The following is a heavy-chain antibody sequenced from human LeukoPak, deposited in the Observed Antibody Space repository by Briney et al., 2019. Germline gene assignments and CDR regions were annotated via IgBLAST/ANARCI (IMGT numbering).Heavy chain of an antibody. CDR2: TSYDGNNK. D-gene: IGHD3-3*01. J-gene: IGHJ4*02. CDR3: AKDARRDFWSGGTLDY. Sequence: PGRSLRLSCAASGFTFSIYTMHWVRQAPGKGLEWVAVTSYDGNNKKYADSVKGRFTISRDNSKNTLYLQMNSLRAEDTAVYYCAKDARRDFWSGGTLDYWGQGTLVTVSS. V-gene: IGHV3-30*04. CDR1: GFTFSIYT.